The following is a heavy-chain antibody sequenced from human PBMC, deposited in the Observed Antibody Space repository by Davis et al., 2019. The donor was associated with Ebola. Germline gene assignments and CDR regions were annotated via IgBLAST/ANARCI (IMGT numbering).Heavy chain of an antibody. CDR1: GYTFTSYG. D-gene: IGHD3-22*01. CDR2: IIPIFGTA. CDR3: ARGTYYYDSSGYFSFDY. Sequence: SVKVSCKASGYTFTSYGISWVRQAPGQGLEWMGGIIPIFGTANYAQKFQGRVTITADESTSTAYMELSSLRSEDTAVYYCARGTYYYDSSGYFSFDYWGQGTLVTVSS. J-gene: IGHJ4*02. V-gene: IGHV1-69*13.